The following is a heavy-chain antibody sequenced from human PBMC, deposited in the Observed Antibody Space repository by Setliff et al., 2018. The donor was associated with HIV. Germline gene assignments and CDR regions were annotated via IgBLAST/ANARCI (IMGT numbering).Heavy chain of an antibody. J-gene: IGHJ5*02. CDR2: IYISGST. CDR3: ARDRSSGWSKDWFDT. Sequence: PSETLSLTCIVSGGSISSYYWSWIRQPAGKGLEWIGHIYISGSTNYNPSFNSRVTMSVDTSKNQFSLRLTSVTAADTAMYHCARDRSSGWSKDWFDTWGQGILVTVSS. V-gene: IGHV4-4*07. CDR1: GGSISSYY. D-gene: IGHD6-19*01.